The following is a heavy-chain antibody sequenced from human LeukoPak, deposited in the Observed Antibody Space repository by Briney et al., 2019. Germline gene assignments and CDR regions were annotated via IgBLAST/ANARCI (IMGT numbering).Heavy chain of an antibody. J-gene: IGHJ4*02. D-gene: IGHD3-22*01. CDR2: ISGSGGST. CDR3: AKDLIEYYYDSSGGYYFDY. CDR1: GFTFSSYA. V-gene: IGHV3-23*01. Sequence: TGGSLRLSCAASGFTFSSYAMSWVRQAPGKGLEWVSAISGSGGSTYYADSVKGRFTISRDNSKNTLYLQMNSLRAEDTAVYYCAKDLIEYYYDSSGGYYFDYWGQGTLVTVSS.